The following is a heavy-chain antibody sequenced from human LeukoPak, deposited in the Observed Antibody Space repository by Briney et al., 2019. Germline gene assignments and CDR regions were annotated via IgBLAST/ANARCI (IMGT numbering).Heavy chain of an antibody. CDR2: INPNSGGT. CDR3: ARVFELTGTTGGDY. Sequence: ASVKVSCKASGYTFTGYYMHWVRQAPGQGLEWMGWINPNSGGTNYAQKFQGRVTMTRDTSISTAYMELSRLRSDDTAVHYCARVFELTGTTGGDYWGQGTLVTVSS. CDR1: GYTFTGYY. D-gene: IGHD1-7*01. V-gene: IGHV1-2*02. J-gene: IGHJ4*02.